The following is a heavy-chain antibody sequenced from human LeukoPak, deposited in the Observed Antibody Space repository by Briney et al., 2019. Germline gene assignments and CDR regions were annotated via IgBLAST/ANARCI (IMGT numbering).Heavy chain of an antibody. J-gene: IGHJ4*02. V-gene: IGHV3-53*01. CDR1: GFTVSSNS. CDR2: IYSYNT. D-gene: IGHD4/OR15-4a*01. CDR3: ARRAGAYSHPYDY. Sequence: GGSLRLSCTVSGFTVSSNSMSWVRQAPGKGLELVSFIYSYNTHYSDSVKGRFTISRDNSKNTLYLQMNSLRAEDTAVYYCARRAGAYSHPYDYWGQGTLVTVSS.